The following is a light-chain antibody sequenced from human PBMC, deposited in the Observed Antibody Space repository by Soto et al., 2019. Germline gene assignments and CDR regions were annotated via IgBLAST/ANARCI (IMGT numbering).Light chain of an antibody. CDR1: QSVSRN. V-gene: IGKV3-15*01. CDR3: QQYNNWPPIT. CDR2: GAS. J-gene: IGKJ5*01. Sequence: EIVMTQPPATLSVSPWERATLSSRSSQSVSRNLAWYQQKPGQAPRLLIYGASTRATDIPARFSGSGSGTEFTLTISSLQSEDFAVYYCQQYNNWPPITFGQGTRLEIK.